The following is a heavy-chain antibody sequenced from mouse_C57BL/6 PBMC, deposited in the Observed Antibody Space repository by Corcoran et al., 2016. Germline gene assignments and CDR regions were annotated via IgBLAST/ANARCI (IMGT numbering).Heavy chain of an antibody. J-gene: IGHJ1*03. CDR3: ATHYYGSSYWYFDV. Sequence: EVQLQQSGPELVKPGASVKIPCKASGYTFTDYNMDWVKQSHGKSLEWIGDINPNNGGTIYNQKFKAKATLTVDKSSSTAYMELRSLTSEDTAVYYCATHYYGSSYWYFDVWGTGTTVTVSS. CDR2: INPNNGGT. D-gene: IGHD1-1*01. CDR1: GYTFTDYN. V-gene: IGHV1-18*01.